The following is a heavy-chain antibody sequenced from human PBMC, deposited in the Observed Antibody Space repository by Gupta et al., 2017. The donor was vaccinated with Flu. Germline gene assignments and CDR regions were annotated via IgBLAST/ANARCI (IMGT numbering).Heavy chain of an antibody. CDR1: W. CDR3: TTCSRGGATGPFSD. CDR2: IKSRSEGGTK. J-gene: IGHJ4*02. D-gene: IGHD1-26*01. V-gene: IGHV3-15*01. Sequence: WMSWVRQSPGKGLEWVGRIKSRSEGGTKDYAAPVSGRFTISRDDSKNTVYLEMNSLKVEDTAVYYCTTCSRGGATGPFSDWGQGTLVTVSS.